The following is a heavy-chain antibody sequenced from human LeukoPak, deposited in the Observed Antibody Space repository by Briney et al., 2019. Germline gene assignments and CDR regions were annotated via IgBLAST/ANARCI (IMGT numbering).Heavy chain of an antibody. Sequence: SETLSLTCTVSGGSISSSSYYWGWIRQPPGKGLEWIGSIYYSGSTYYNPSLKSRVTISVDTSKNQFSLKLSSVTAADTAVYYCARGETGRTCTNGVCYRADAFDIWGQGTMVTVSS. CDR3: ARGETGRTCTNGVCYRADAFDI. D-gene: IGHD2-8*01. V-gene: IGHV4-39*01. J-gene: IGHJ3*02. CDR2: IYYSGST. CDR1: GGSISSSSYY.